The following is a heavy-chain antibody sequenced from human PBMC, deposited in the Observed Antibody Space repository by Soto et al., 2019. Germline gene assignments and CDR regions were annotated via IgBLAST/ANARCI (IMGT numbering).Heavy chain of an antibody. Sequence: AASVKVSCKASGYTFTSYGISWVRQAPGQGLEWMGWISAYNGNTNYAQKLQGRVTMTTDTSTSTAYMELRSLRSDDTAVYYCARDGMRDIVVVVAAPSYYYYGMDVWGQGTTVTVSS. D-gene: IGHD2-15*01. V-gene: IGHV1-18*01. CDR2: ISAYNGNT. CDR1: GYTFTSYG. J-gene: IGHJ6*02. CDR3: ARDGMRDIVVVVAAPSYYYYGMDV.